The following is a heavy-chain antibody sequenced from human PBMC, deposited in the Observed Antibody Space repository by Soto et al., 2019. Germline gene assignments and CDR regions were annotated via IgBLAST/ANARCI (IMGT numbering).Heavy chain of an antibody. CDR3: AAYCYTMTCTHFHGYS. CDR2: IYDSGGT. V-gene: IGHV4-34*10. D-gene: IGHD3-16*02. J-gene: IGHJ5*02. CDR1: GGSVSGYY. Sequence: SETLSLTCAVYGGSVSGYYWNWIRQPPGTELEWIGEIYDSGGTNYNPSLKSRVTMSVDKSKNQFSLQMNSLRAEDTAVYYCAAYCYTMTCTHFHGYSWGQGTQVTVSS.